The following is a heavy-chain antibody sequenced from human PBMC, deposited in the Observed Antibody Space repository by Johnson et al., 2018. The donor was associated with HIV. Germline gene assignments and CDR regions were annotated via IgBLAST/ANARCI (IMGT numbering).Heavy chain of an antibody. V-gene: IGHV3-11*04. CDR2: ISGSVSTI. Sequence: QVQLVESGGGLVKPGGSLRLSCAASGFTFSDYFMSWIRQAPGKGLQWVSYISGSVSTIYYADSVKGRFTISRDNAKNSLYLQMNSLRAEDTAVYYCAREEEIAVAGGSAFDIWGQGTMVTVSS. J-gene: IGHJ3*02. CDR3: AREEEIAVAGGSAFDI. D-gene: IGHD6-19*01. CDR1: GFTFSDYF.